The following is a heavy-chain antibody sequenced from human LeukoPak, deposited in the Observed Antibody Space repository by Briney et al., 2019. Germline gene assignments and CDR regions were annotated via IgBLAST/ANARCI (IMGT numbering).Heavy chain of an antibody. CDR2: ISSSSYI. Sequence: PGGSLRLSCAASGFTFSSYSMNWVRQAPGKGLEWVSSISSSSYIYYADSVKGRFTISRDNAKNSLYLQMNSLGAEDTAVYYCARDPGYFDWLLANWGQGTLVTVSS. V-gene: IGHV3-21*01. J-gene: IGHJ4*02. CDR1: GFTFSSYS. D-gene: IGHD3-9*01. CDR3: ARDPGYFDWLLAN.